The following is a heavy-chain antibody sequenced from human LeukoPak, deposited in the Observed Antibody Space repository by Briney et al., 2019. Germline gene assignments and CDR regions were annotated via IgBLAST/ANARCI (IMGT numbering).Heavy chain of an antibody. D-gene: IGHD3-22*01. V-gene: IGHV4-34*01. CDR3: ARYYYDSSV. Sequence: PSETLSLTCAVYGGSFSGYYWSWIRQPPGKGLEWIGEINHSGSTNYNPSLKSRVTISVDTSKNQFSLKLSSVTATDTAVYYCARYYYDSSVWGQGTLVTVSS. CDR1: GGSFSGYY. J-gene: IGHJ4*02. CDR2: INHSGST.